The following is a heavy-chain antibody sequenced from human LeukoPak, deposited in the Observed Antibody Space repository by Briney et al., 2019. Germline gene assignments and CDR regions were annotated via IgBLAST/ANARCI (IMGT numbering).Heavy chain of an antibody. V-gene: IGHV3-23*01. D-gene: IGHD3-22*01. Sequence: GGSLRLSCPASGFTFGTAALSWVRQAPGKGLEWVSGIREGGGNTDYADSVKGRFTFSRDISKNTLILQMNSLRVEDTAVYYCAKGYKAYYFHDSGPPYIWGQGTMVTVSS. CDR1: GFTFGTAA. CDR2: IREGGGNT. CDR3: AKGYKAYYFHDSGPPYI. J-gene: IGHJ3*02.